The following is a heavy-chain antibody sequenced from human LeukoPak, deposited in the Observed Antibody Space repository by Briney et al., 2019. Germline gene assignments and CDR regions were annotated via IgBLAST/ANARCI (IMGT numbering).Heavy chain of an antibody. CDR3: ATLQAVVII. CDR2: INPNSGGT. CDR1: GGTFSNYA. V-gene: IGHV1-2*02. Sequence: ASVKVSCKDSGGTFSNYAISWVRQAPGQGLEWMGWINPNSGGTNYAQKFQGRVTMTRDTSISTAYMELSRLRSDDTAVYYCATLQAVVIIWGQGTLVTVSS. D-gene: IGHD3-3*01. J-gene: IGHJ4*02.